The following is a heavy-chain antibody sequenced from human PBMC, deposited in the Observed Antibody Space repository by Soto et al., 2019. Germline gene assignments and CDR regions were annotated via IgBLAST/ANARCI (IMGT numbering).Heavy chain of an antibody. J-gene: IGHJ6*02. CDR1: GFSLSTSGVG. D-gene: IGHD2-15*01. CDR2: IYWDDDN. Sequence: QITLKESGPTLVKPTQTLTLTCTFSGFSLSTSGVGVAWXXXXXXXALEWLALIYWDDDNRYRPSLETRLTVTKDTSKYQVVVSMTXXXSVXXXTYYCAYLPCSGGSCYWFSYSGMDVWCQGTTVTVSS. CDR3: AYLPCSGGSCYWFSYSGMDV. V-gene: IGHV2-5*02.